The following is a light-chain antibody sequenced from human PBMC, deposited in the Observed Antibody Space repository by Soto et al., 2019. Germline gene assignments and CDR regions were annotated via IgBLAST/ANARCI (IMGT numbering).Light chain of an antibody. Sequence: DIVMTQSPDSLAVSLGEVATINCKSSQTLFSSSSNKNYLAWFQQKPRQPPKLLIYWASTRESGVPERFSGSGSGTDFTLTISSLQAEDVVVYYCQEHYASPFTFGPGTKVEIK. J-gene: IGKJ3*01. CDR3: QEHYASPFT. CDR2: WAS. CDR1: QTLFSSSSNKNY. V-gene: IGKV4-1*01.